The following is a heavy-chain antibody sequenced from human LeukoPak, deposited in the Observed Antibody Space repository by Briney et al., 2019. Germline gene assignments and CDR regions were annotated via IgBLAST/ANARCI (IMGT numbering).Heavy chain of an antibody. Sequence: GGSLRLSCAASGFTFSSYSMNWVRQAPGKGLEWVSSISSSSSYIYYADSVKGRFTISRDSAKNSLYLQMNSLRAEDTAVYYCPRGGYGDPFDIWGHGTMVTVSS. D-gene: IGHD5-12*01. CDR1: GFTFSSYS. CDR2: ISSSSSYI. J-gene: IGHJ3*02. CDR3: PRGGYGDPFDI. V-gene: IGHV3-21*01.